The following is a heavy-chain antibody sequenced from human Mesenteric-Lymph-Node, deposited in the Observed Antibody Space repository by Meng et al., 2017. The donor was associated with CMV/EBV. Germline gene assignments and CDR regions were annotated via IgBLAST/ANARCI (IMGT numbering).Heavy chain of an antibody. CDR3: TSGEEAGRFFEF. Sequence: GESLKTSCGASGFSFSDYWMHWVRLVPGKGLVWVSRINRDGTYTKYADSVKRRFTISRDNAKNTLHLQMNRLRAEDKAVYYCTSGEEAGRFFEFWGQGSQVTVSS. CDR1: GFSFSDYW. V-gene: IGHV3-74*01. D-gene: IGHD3-10*01. J-gene: IGHJ4*02. CDR2: INRDGTYT.